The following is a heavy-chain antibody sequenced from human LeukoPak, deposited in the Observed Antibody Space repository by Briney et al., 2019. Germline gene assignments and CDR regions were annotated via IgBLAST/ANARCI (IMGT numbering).Heavy chain of an antibody. CDR1: GYTFTSYA. CDR2: INAGNGNT. CDR3: ARVGITMVRGTYAYYFDY. D-gene: IGHD3-10*01. V-gene: IGHV1-3*01. Sequence: ASVKVSCKASGYTFTSYAMHWVRQAPGQRLEWMGWINAGNGNTKYSQKFQGRVTITRDTSASTAYMELSSLRSEDTAVYYCARVGITMVRGTYAYYFDYWGQGTLVTVSS. J-gene: IGHJ4*02.